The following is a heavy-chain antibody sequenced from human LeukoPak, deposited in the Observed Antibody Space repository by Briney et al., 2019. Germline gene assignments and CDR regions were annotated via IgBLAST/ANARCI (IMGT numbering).Heavy chain of an antibody. J-gene: IGHJ5*02. CDR3: ASIWSGYYLDP. CDR1: GGSIITSSYY. D-gene: IGHD3-3*01. CDR2: IDYSGST. V-gene: IGHV4-39*01. Sequence: SETLSLTCTVSGGSIITSSYYWGWIRQPPGKGLEWLGSIDYSGSTFYNPSLKSRLTISVDTSKGQFSLNLSSVTAADTAVYYCASIWSGYYLDPWGPGTLVTVSS.